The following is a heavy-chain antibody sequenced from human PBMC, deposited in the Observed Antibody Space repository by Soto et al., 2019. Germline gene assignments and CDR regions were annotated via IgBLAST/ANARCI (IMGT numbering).Heavy chain of an antibody. CDR3: ARKGPPRDAFDI. Sequence: GGSLRLSCAASGFTFSSYAMHWVRQAPGKGLEYVSAISSNGGSTYYANSVKGRFTISRDNSKNTLYLQMNSLRAEDTAVYYCARKGPPRDAFDIWGQGTMVTVSS. V-gene: IGHV3-64*01. J-gene: IGHJ3*02. CDR2: ISSNGGST. CDR1: GFTFSSYA.